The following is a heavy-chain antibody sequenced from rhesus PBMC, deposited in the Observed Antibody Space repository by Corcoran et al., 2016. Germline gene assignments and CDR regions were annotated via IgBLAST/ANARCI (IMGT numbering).Heavy chain of an antibody. V-gene: IGHV4-93*01. CDR2: IYGSGGST. CDR1: GGSISSSNW. Sequence: QVQLQESGPAVVKPSETLSLTCAVSGGSISSSNWWSWIRQSPGQGLEWIGGIYGSGGSTEYNPSLKSRVTISTDTSKNQFSLKLSSVTTADTAVYYCARDGTYSSWSLDYWGQGVLVTVSS. D-gene: IGHD6-13*01. CDR3: ARDGTYSSWSLDY. J-gene: IGHJ4*01.